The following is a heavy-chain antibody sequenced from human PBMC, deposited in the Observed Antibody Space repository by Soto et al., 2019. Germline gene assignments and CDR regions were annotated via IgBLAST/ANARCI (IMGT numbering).Heavy chain of an antibody. D-gene: IGHD4-17*01. Sequence: PSETLSLTCTVSGGSISSGGSSWSWIRQPPGKGLEWIGYIYHSGSTYYNLSLKSRVTISVDRSKNQFSLKLSSVTAADTAVYYCARAMTTVTTIDYWGQGTLVTVSS. CDR3: ARAMTTVTTIDY. V-gene: IGHV4-30-2*01. CDR1: GGSISSGGSS. CDR2: IYHSGST. J-gene: IGHJ4*02.